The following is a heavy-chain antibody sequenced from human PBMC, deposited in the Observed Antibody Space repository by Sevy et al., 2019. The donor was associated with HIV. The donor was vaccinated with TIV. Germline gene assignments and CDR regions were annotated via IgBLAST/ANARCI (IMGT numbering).Heavy chain of an antibody. D-gene: IGHD1-26*01. Sequence: ASVKVSCKASGYTFTSYGISWVRQAPGQGLEWMGWISAYNDNTNYSQKLQGRVTMTTDTSTSTAYMELRSLRSDDTAVYYCARGYHDSGSYRSLRYYYYMDVWGKGTTVTVSS. CDR1: GYTFTSYG. J-gene: IGHJ6*03. V-gene: IGHV1-18*01. CDR2: ISAYNDNT. CDR3: ARGYHDSGSYRSLRYYYYMDV.